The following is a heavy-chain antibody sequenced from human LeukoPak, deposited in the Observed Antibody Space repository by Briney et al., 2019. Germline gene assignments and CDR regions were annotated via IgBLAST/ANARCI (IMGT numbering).Heavy chain of an antibody. CDR2: IYPGDSDT. D-gene: IGHD6-19*01. V-gene: IGHV5-51*01. CDR1: GYSFTSYW. CDR3: ARDDEYSSGWPRDYGMDV. Sequence: GESLKISCKGSGYSFTSYWIGWVRQMPGKGLEWMGIIYPGDSDTRYSPSFQGQVTISADQSISTAYLQWSSLKASDTAMYYCARDDEYSSGWPRDYGMDVWGQGTTVTVSS. J-gene: IGHJ6*02.